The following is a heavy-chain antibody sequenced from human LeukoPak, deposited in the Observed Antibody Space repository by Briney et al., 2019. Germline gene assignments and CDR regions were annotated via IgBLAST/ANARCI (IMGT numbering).Heavy chain of an antibody. CDR1: GFTFSSYS. D-gene: IGHD3-16*01. CDR3: ARVAPPLDDYIRGSFPYYFDY. Sequence: GGSLRLSCAASGFTFSSYSMNWVRQAPGKGLEWVSSISSSSSYIYYADSVKGRFTISRDNAKNSLLLQMNSLRAEDTAVYYCARVAPPLDDYIRGSFPYYFDYWGQGTPVTVSS. J-gene: IGHJ4*02. V-gene: IGHV3-21*01. CDR2: ISSSSSYI.